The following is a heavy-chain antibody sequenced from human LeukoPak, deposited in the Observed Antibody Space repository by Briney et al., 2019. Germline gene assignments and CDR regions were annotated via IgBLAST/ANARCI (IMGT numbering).Heavy chain of an antibody. D-gene: IGHD5-18*01. Sequence: SETLSLTCTVSGGSIRSYYWSWIRQPPGKGLEWMGFIYYTGSTNYNPSLNSRVTISVDTSKHQFFLKLNSVTAADTAVYYCARAGSNYANGYYFDYWGKGTLVTVSS. CDR3: ARAGSNYANGYYFDY. CDR1: GGSIRSYY. J-gene: IGHJ4*02. CDR2: IYYTGST. V-gene: IGHV4-59*01.